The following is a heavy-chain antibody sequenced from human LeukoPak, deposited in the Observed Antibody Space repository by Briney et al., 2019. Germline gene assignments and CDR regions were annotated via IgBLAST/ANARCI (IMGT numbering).Heavy chain of an antibody. J-gene: IGHJ5*02. V-gene: IGHV1-8*01. CDR2: MNPKSGNT. CDR1: GYTFTTHD. CDR3: TRGSGDGGETNWFDP. D-gene: IGHD5-12*01. Sequence: ASVKVSCKASGYTFTTHDINWVRQATGQGLEWMGWMNPKSGNTGYALNFQGRITMTSNTSISTAYMELSSLRSEDTAVYFCTRGSGDGGETNWFDPWGLGTLVTVSS.